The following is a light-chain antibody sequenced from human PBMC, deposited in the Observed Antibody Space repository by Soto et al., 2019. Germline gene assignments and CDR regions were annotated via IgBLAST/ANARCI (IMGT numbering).Light chain of an antibody. V-gene: IGKV1D-13*01. CDR1: QAISSA. Sequence: GDRVTITGRASQAISSALVWYRQRPGKAPHLLIFDASTLESGVPSRFSGSGSGTDFTLTISSLQPEDFATYRCQQFHNYPLTFGGGTKVEIK. CDR3: QQFHNYPLT. CDR2: DAS. J-gene: IGKJ4*01.